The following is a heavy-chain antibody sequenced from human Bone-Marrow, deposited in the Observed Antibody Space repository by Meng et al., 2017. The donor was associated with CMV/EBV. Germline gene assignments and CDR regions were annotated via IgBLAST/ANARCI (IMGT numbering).Heavy chain of an antibody. V-gene: IGHV1-8*03. CDR2: MNPNSGNT. CDR3: ARGVARTYYDFWSGCGDV. Sequence: ASVKVSCKASGYTFTSYDINWVRQATGQGLEWMGWMNPNSGNTGYAQKFQGRVTITRNTPISTAYMELSSLRSEDTAVYYCARGVARTYYDFWSGCGDVWGQGTTVTVSS. J-gene: IGHJ6*02. CDR1: GYTFTSYD. D-gene: IGHD3-3*01.